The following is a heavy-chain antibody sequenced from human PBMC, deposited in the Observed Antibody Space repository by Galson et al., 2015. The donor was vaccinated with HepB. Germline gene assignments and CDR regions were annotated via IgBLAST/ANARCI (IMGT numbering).Heavy chain of an antibody. CDR1: GFTFSSYA. D-gene: IGHD3-22*01. J-gene: IGHJ4*02. CDR2: ISYDGSNK. Sequence: SLRLSCAASGFTFSSYAMHWVRQAPGKGLEWVAVISYDGSNKYYADSVKGRFTISRDNSKNTLYLQMNSLRAEDTAVYYCARDRGYYDSSGHFDYWGQGTLVTVSS. V-gene: IGHV3-30-3*01. CDR3: ARDRGYYDSSGHFDY.